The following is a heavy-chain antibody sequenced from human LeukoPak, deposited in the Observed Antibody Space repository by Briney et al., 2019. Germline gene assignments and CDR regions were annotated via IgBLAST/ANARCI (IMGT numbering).Heavy chain of an antibody. D-gene: IGHD4-11*01. CDR3: AKDHSFDC. J-gene: IGHJ4*02. CDR2: ISSSSSYI. Sequence: GGSLRLSCAASGFTFNNCAMSWVRQAPGKGLEWVSSISSSSSYIYYADSVKGRFTISRDNSKNTLYLQMNSLTTEDTAVYYCAKDHSFDCWGQGTLVTVSS. V-gene: IGHV3-21*01. CDR1: GFTFNNCA.